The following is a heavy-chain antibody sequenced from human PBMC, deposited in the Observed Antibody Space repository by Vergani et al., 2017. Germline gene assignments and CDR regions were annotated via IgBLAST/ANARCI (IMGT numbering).Heavy chain of an antibody. CDR3: ARHRGSGGFFPSSYFYGMDV. Sequence: QVQVQESGPGLVKPSETLTLTCDVSDSSIMTKPYWGWFRQSPGKGLEWVGCIHHSGDTHYNSSLKSRVSISIVSSSKFSLSLTSVTAADTAIYYYARHRGSGGFFPSSYFYGMDVWGHGTTVTVSS. J-gene: IGHJ6*02. CDR1: DSSIMTKPY. CDR2: IHHSGDT. D-gene: IGHD3-10*01. V-gene: IGHV4-38-2*01.